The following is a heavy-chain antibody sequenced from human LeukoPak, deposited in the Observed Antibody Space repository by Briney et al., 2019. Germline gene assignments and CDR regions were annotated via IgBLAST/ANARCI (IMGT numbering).Heavy chain of an antibody. V-gene: IGHV3-53*01. CDR1: GFTVSSNY. CDR3: ARDGPLRATVTTRYFDL. D-gene: IGHD4-17*01. Sequence: GGSLRLSCAASGFTVSSNYMSWVRQAPGKGLEWVSVIYSGGSTYYADSVKGRFTISRDNSKNTLYLQMNSLRAEDTAVYYCARDGPLRATVTTRYFDLWGRGTLVTVSS. CDR2: IYSGGST. J-gene: IGHJ2*01.